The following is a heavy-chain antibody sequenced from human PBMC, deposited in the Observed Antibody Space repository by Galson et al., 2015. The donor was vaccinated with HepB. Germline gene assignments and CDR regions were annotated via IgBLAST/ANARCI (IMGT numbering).Heavy chain of an antibody. V-gene: IGHV3-21*04. CDR1: TFIFSTYS. J-gene: IGHJ4*02. CDR2: IGTSSGDT. Sequence: SLRLSCAASTFIFSTYSMNWVRQAPGKGLEWVSHIGTSSGDTYYADSVKGRFTISRDNSKSTLYLQMNSLKTEDTAVYYCALPGGDSSGYYFDYWGQGTLVTVSS. D-gene: IGHD3-22*01. CDR3: ALPGGDSSGYYFDY.